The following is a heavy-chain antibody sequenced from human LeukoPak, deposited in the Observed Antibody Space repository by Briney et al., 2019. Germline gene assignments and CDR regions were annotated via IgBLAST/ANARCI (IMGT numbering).Heavy chain of an antibody. CDR1: GCTFSSYW. V-gene: IGHV3-74*01. CDR3: ARVRLWDCSSTSCTGDAFDI. J-gene: IGHJ3*02. CDR2: INTDGSST. D-gene: IGHD2-2*01. Sequence: GGSLRLSCAASGCTFSSYWVHWVRHAPGRGLVWVSRINTDGSSTSYADSVKGRFTISRDNAKNTLYLQMNSLRAEDTAVYYCARVRLWDCSSTSCTGDAFDIWGQGTMVTVSS.